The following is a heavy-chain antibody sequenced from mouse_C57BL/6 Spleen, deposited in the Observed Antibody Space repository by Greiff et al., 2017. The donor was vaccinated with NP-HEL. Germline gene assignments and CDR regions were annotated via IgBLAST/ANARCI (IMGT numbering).Heavy chain of an antibody. J-gene: IGHJ4*01. V-gene: IGHV1-81*01. D-gene: IGHD4-1*01. Sequence: QVQLQQSGAELARPGASVKLSCKASGYTFTSYGISWVKQRTGQGLEWIGEIYPRSGNTYYNEKFKGKATLTADKSSSTAYMELRSLTSEDSAVYFCASQGTGGAMDYWGQGTSVTVSS. CDR2: IYPRSGNT. CDR3: ASQGTGGAMDY. CDR1: GYTFTSYG.